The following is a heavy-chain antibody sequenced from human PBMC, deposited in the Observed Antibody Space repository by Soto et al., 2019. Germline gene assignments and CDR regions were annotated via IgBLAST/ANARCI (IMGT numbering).Heavy chain of an antibody. CDR1: GDSISSGVYS. CDR3: ARGLMRSTIHFDF. CDR2: IYDSGST. J-gene: IGHJ4*02. Sequence: SETLSLTCSVSGDSISSGVYSWNWIRQHPGKGLEWIGYIYDSGSTHSNQSLRSRLTISVDTSKNQFSLKVNSVTAADTAVYYCARGLMRSTIHFDFWGQGTLVTVSS. V-gene: IGHV4-31*03. D-gene: IGHD2-2*01.